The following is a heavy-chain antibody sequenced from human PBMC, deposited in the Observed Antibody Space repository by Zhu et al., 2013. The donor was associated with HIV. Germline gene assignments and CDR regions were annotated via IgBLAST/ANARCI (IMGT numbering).Heavy chain of an antibody. CDR2: IHPVSGDT. V-gene: IGHV1-2*02. Sequence: HVQLVQSGAEVKKPGASVKVSCQTSGYPFTSFYLHWVRQAPGQGPQWMGWIHPVSGDTQFGQKFQGRVTMARDTSISTVYMEVMSLRSDDTAVYYCARVSDIEQEWTQNTYYYDTNGYYFDYWGQGTWSPSPQ. J-gene: IGHJ4*02. D-gene: IGHD3-22*01. CDR3: ARVSDIEQEWTQNTYYYDTNGYYFDY. CDR1: GYPFTSFY.